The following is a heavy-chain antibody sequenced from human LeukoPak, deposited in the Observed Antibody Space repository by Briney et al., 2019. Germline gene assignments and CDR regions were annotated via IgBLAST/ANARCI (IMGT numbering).Heavy chain of an antibody. V-gene: IGHV3-21*04. CDR1: GFTFSSYS. CDR3: ARGGVDYYGSGTYYLMYYFDY. CDR2: ISSSSSYI. Sequence: GGSLRLSCAASGFTFSSYSMNWVRQAPGRGREWVSSISSSSSYIYYADSVKGRFTISRDDPHNTLYLQMNSLRAEDTAVYFCARGGVDYYGSGTYYLMYYFDYWGQGALVTVSS. D-gene: IGHD3-10*01. J-gene: IGHJ4*02.